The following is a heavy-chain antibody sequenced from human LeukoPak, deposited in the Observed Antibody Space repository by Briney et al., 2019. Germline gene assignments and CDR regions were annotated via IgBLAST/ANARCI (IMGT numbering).Heavy chain of an antibody. CDR2: IKSDTDGGTT. V-gene: IGHV3-15*01. Sequence: AGGSLRLSCAASGFTFSHAWMTWVRQAPGKGLEWVGRIKSDTDGGTTDYAAPVKGRFAISRDDSKDMLYLQMSSLKTEDTALYYCHTQPVVPDDSNSSSWYGTGAFDLWGQGTMVTVSS. D-gene: IGHD6-13*01. CDR1: GFTFSHAW. J-gene: IGHJ3*01. CDR3: HTQPVVPDDSNSSSWYGTGAFDL.